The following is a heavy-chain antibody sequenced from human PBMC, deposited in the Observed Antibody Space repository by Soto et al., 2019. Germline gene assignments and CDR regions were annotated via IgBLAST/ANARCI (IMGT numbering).Heavy chain of an antibody. V-gene: IGHV4-34*01. CDR3: ARGGLTTVPPLT. CDR1: GGSFSGYY. J-gene: IGHJ4*02. Sequence: QMQLQQWGAGLLKPSETLSLTCAVYGGSFSGYYYYWSRQPPRKGLEWIGEINRSGSTNYNPSLKSRVTISVDTSKNQFSLTLSSVTAADTAIYYCARGGLTTVPPLTWGQGTLVTVSS. D-gene: IGHD4-17*01. CDR2: INRSGST.